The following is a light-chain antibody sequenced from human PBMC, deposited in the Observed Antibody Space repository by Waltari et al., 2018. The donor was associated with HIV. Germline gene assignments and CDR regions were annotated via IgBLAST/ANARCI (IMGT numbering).Light chain of an antibody. CDR2: AGS. CDR1: QDISND. J-gene: IGKJ1*01. V-gene: IGKV1-17*01. CDR3: LQQNTDPWT. Sequence: GDRVTITCRTSQDISNDLGWYQQKPGKAPQRLIYAGSSLQSGVPSRFSGSGAATEFTLTISSLQPEDFATYYCLQQNTDPWTFGQGTKVESK.